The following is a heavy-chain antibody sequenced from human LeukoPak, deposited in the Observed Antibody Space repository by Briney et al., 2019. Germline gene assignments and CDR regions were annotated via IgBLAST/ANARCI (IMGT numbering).Heavy chain of an antibody. CDR2: ISGSGGTT. J-gene: IGHJ4*02. CDR3: AKGTYSGSYCPFDY. D-gene: IGHD1-26*01. Sequence: GGSLRLSCAASGFTFINSAMNWVRLAPGKGPEWVSSISGSGGTTYYADSVKGRFTISRDNSKNTLYLQMNSLRAEDTAVYYCAKGTYSGSYCPFDYWGQRTLVTVSS. V-gene: IGHV3-23*01. CDR1: GFTFINSA.